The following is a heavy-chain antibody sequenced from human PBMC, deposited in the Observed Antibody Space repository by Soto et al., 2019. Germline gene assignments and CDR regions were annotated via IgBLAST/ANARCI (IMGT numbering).Heavy chain of an antibody. V-gene: IGHV4-31*03. D-gene: IGHD6-13*01. CDR2: IYYSGST. CDR3: ARNNYAGYSSSWYTSAKNDYFDH. CDR1: GGSISSGGYY. Sequence: SETLSLTCTVSGGSISSGGYYWSWIRQHPGKGLEWIGYIYYSGSTYYNPSLKSRVTISVDTSKNQFSLKLSSVTAADTAVYYCARNNYAGYSSSWYTSAKNDYFDHWGQGTLVTVSS. J-gene: IGHJ4*02.